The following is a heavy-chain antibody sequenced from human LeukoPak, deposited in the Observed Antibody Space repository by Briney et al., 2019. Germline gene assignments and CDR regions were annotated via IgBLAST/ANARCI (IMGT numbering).Heavy chain of an antibody. V-gene: IGHV1-46*01. Sequence: ASVKVSCKASGYTFTSYYMHWVRQAPGQGLEWMGIINPSGGSTSYAQKFQGRVTMTRDMSTSTVYMELSSLRSEDTAVYYCARDRLLWFGELRGPDYWGQGTLVTVSS. CDR2: INPSGGST. D-gene: IGHD3-10*01. J-gene: IGHJ4*02. CDR1: GYTFTSYY. CDR3: ARDRLLWFGELRGPDY.